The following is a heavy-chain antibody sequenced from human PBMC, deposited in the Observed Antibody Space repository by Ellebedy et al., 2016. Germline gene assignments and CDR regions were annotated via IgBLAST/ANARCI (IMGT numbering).Heavy chain of an antibody. CDR2: LDYNGNT. CDR1: GGFIRSNGYY. CDR3: AGGRNGWYGVGDY. Sequence: SETLSLTCTVSGGFIRSNGYYWALIRRPPGKGLEWMGSLDYNGNTYDNPSLKSRVTISVDTPKNQFSLKLTSVTAADTAVYYCAGGRNGWYGVGDYWGQGTLVSVSS. D-gene: IGHD6-19*01. V-gene: IGHV4-39*01. J-gene: IGHJ4*02.